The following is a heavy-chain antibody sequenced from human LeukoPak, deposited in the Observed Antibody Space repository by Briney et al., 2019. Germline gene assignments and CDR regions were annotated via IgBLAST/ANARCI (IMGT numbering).Heavy chain of an antibody. CDR2: IYYSGST. CDR3: ARERERATLPFDY. Sequence: PSETLSLTCTVSGGSISSYYWSWIRQPPGKGLEWIGYIYYSGSTNYNPSLKSRVTISVDTSKNQFSLKLSSVTAADTAVYYCARERERATLPFDYWGQGTLVTVSS. CDR1: GGSISSYY. J-gene: IGHJ4*02. V-gene: IGHV4-59*01. D-gene: IGHD5-24*01.